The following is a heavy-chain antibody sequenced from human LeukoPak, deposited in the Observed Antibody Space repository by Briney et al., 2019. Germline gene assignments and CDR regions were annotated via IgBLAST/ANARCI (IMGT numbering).Heavy chain of an antibody. J-gene: IGHJ4*02. V-gene: IGHV1-46*01. CDR1: GYTFTIYY. CDR3: ARAGIFDY. Sequence: ASVKVSCKASGYTFTIYYIHWVRQAPGQGLEWRGIINPSGGSTSYAQKFQGRVTMTRDTSTSTVYMELSSLRSEDTAVYCCARAGIFDYWGQGTLVTVSS. D-gene: IGHD3-10*01. CDR2: INPSGGST.